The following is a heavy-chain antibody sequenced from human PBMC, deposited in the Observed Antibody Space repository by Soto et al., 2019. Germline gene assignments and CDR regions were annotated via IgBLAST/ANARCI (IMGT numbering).Heavy chain of an antibody. V-gene: IGHV2-5*05. CDR2: IYWDDDK. CDR1: GFSLTTVGVG. CDR3: AHIHVSPAYFDF. J-gene: IGHJ4*02. Sequence: QITLRASGPALVKPTQTLTLTCTFSGFSLTTVGVGVAWIRQPPGKTLEWVALIYWDDDKIYGPSHKSRLTVTKDTSKSHVVFTMSNLDPTDTAISYCAHIHVSPAYFDFWGQGTLVTVSS.